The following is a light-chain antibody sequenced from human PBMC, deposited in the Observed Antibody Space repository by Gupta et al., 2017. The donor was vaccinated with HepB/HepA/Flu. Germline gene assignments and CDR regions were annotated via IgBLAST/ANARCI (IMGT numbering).Light chain of an antibody. CDR1: QGISNS. CDR3: QQTNGTPYT. Sequence: QLTQSPSSLSASAGDRVTITCRASQGISNSLSWYQQKPGTAPKLLIYRAFSLQSGIPSRFSGSGSGTDFTLTITSLQPEDSATYFCQQTNGTPYTFGRGSKVEIK. J-gene: IGKJ4*01. CDR2: RAF. V-gene: IGKV1-39*01.